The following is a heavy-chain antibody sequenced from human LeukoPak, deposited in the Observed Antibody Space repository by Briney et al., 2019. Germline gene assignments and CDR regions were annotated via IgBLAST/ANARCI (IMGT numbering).Heavy chain of an antibody. Sequence: PGGSLRLSCAASGFIFNDYGMAWVRQAPGKGLEWVSGINWNGGTTVYADSVKGRFTISRDNAKNSLYLQLDSLRAEDTAMYYCARERFASDYYMDGWGKGTTVTVSS. D-gene: IGHD3-10*01. CDR1: GFIFNDYG. CDR2: INWNGGTT. V-gene: IGHV3-20*04. CDR3: ARERFASDYYMDG. J-gene: IGHJ6*03.